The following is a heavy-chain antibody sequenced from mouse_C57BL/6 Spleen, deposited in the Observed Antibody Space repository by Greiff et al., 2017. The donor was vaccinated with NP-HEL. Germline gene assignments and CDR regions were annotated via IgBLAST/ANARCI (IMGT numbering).Heavy chain of an antibody. J-gene: IGHJ1*03. D-gene: IGHD1-1*01. V-gene: IGHV1-81*01. CDR3: ARNAYYGSSCWYFDV. Sequence: VQLQQSGAELARPGASVKLSCKASGYTFTSYGISWVKQRTGQGLEWIGEIYPRSGNTYYNEKFKGKATLTADKSSSTAYMELRSLTSEDSAVYFCARNAYYGSSCWYFDVWGTGTTVTVSS. CDR1: GYTFTSYG. CDR2: IYPRSGNT.